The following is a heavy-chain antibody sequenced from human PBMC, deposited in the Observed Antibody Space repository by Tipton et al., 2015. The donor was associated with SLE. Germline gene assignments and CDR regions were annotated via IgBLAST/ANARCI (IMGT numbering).Heavy chain of an antibody. CDR1: GFTFSSYA. J-gene: IGHJ2*01. CDR3: AKDIRASYDEEIGGFDL. CDR2: ISWNSGSI. D-gene: IGHD5-12*01. Sequence: SLRLSCAASGFTFSSYAMSWVRQAPGKGLEWFSGISWNSGSIGYADSVKGRFTISSGNSKNTLYLQMNSLRAEDTAVYYCAKDIRASYDEEIGGFDLWGRGTQVAVST. V-gene: IGHV3-23*01.